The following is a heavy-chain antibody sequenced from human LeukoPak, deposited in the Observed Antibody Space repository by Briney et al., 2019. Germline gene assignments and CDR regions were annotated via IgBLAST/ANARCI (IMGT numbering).Heavy chain of an antibody. J-gene: IGHJ4*02. D-gene: IGHD2-15*01. V-gene: IGHV3-74*01. CDR2: INRDGSST. CDR1: GFTFSNYW. Sequence: PGGSLRLSCADSGFTFSNYWMHWVRQAPGKGLVWVSRINRDGSSTDYLDSVKGRFTISRDNSKNTLYLQMNSLRAEDTAVYYCAKGASRYVTRGTFDYWGQGTLVTVSS. CDR3: AKGASRYVTRGTFDY.